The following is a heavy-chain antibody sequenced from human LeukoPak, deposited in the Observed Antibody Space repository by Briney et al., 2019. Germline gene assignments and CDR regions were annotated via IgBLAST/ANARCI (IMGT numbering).Heavy chain of an antibody. D-gene: IGHD1-26*01. CDR2: MASDGST. J-gene: IGHJ4*02. V-gene: IGHV3-74*01. CDR1: GFTFSSYW. Sequence: GGSLRLSCAASGFTFSSYWMHWVRQAPGKGLVWVSRMASDGSTVYADYVKGRFTISRDNAKDTVYLQMNSLRVEDTAVYYCIGSGGWPGYWGQGTLVTVSS. CDR3: IGSGGWPGY.